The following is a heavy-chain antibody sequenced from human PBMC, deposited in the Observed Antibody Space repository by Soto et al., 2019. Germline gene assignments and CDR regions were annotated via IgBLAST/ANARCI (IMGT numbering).Heavy chain of an antibody. J-gene: IGHJ6*03. CDR1: GYTFTSYG. V-gene: IGHV1-18*01. CDR2: ISAYNGNT. Sequence: QVQLVQSGAEVKKPGASVKVSCKASGYTFTSYGISWVRQAPGQGLEWMGWISAYNGNTNYAQKLQGRVTMTTDTSTSTDYMELRSLRSDDTAVYYCARDSDEGGYYYYYYMDVWGKGTTVTVSS. CDR3: ARDSDEGGYYYYYYMDV.